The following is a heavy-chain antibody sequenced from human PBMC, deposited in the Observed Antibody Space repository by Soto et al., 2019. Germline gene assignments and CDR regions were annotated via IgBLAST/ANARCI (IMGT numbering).Heavy chain of an antibody. Sequence: GGSLRLSCAASGFTFSSYAMSWVRQAPGKWLEWVSAISGSGGSTYYADSVKGRFTISRDNSKNTLYLQMNSLRAEDTAVYYCAKARQGYLTPRTFDYWGQGXLVTVSS. CDR3: AKARQGYLTPRTFDY. CDR1: GFTFSSYA. V-gene: IGHV3-23*01. J-gene: IGHJ4*02. D-gene: IGHD1-1*01. CDR2: ISGSGGST.